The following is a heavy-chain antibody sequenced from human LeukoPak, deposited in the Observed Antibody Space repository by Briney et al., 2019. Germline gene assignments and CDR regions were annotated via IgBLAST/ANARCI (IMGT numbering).Heavy chain of an antibody. V-gene: IGHV4-59*01. J-gene: IGHJ6*03. CDR3: ARELRFSSYYYYMDV. D-gene: IGHD3-3*01. CDR2: IYYSGST. CDR1: GGSISSYY. Sequence: PSETLSLTCTVSGGSISSYYWSWIRQPPGKGLEWIGYIYYSGSTNYNPSLKSRVTISVDTSKNQFSLKLSPVTAADTAVYYCARELRFSSYYYYMDVWGKGTTVTVSS.